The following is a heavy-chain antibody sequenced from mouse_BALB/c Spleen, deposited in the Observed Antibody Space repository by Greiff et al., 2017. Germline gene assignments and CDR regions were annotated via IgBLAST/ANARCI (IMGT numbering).Heavy chain of an antibody. D-gene: IGHD1-1*01. CDR1: GDSITSGY. CDR3: ARGINYYGSSYAFAY. J-gene: IGHJ3*01. CDR2: ISYSGST. V-gene: IGHV3-8*02. Sequence: EVKLQESGPSLVKPSQTLSLTCSVTGDSITSGYWNWIRKFPGNKLEYMGYISYSGSTYYNPSLKSRISITRDTSKNQYYLQLNSVTTEDTATYYCARGINYYGSSYAFAYWGQGTLVTVSA.